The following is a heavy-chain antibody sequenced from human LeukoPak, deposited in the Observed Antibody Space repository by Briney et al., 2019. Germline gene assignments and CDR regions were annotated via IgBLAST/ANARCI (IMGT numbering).Heavy chain of an antibody. Sequence: GASVKVSCKASGGTFSSYAISWVRQAPGQGLEWMGGIIPIFGTANYAQKFQGRVTITADESTSTAYMELSSLRSEDTAVYYCAVGVAQEKFGVVTHFDYWGQGTLVTVSS. J-gene: IGHJ4*02. V-gene: IGHV1-69*13. CDR1: GGTFSSYA. D-gene: IGHD3-3*01. CDR3: AVGVAQEKFGVVTHFDY. CDR2: IIPIFGTA.